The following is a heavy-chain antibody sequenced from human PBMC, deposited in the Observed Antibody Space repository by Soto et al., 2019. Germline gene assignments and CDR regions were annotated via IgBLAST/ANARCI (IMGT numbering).Heavy chain of an antibody. V-gene: IGHV1-18*01. Sequence: GASVKVSCKASGYTFTSYGISWVRQAPGQGLEWMGWISAYNGNTNYAQKLQGRVTMTTDTSISTAYLQWSSLKASDTAMYYCARLQAAAGDNDLTFDYWGQGTLVTVSS. CDR1: GYTFTSYG. CDR3: ARLQAAAGDNDLTFDY. CDR2: ISAYNGNT. D-gene: IGHD6-13*01. J-gene: IGHJ4*02.